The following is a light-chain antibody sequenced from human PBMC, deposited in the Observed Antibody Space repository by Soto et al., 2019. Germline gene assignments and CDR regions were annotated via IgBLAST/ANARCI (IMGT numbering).Light chain of an antibody. J-gene: IGKJ4*01. Sequence: EIVFTQSPCTLSLSPGERATLSCRASQSVSNNYLAWYQQKPGQAPRLLIYGASTGATGIPARFSGSGSGTEFTLTISSLQSEDCAIYYCQQYHTWPITFGGGTKVDIK. V-gene: IGKV3-15*01. CDR3: QQYHTWPIT. CDR1: QSVSNN. CDR2: GAS.